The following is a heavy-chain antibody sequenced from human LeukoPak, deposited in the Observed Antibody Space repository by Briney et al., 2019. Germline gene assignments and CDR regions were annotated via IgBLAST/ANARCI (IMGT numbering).Heavy chain of an antibody. Sequence: SETLSLTCTVSGGSISSHYWSWIWQPPGKGLEWLGYIYYSGSTNYNPSLKSRVTISVDTSKNQFSLKLSSVTAADTAVYYCARELNPYSGSYYLGYWGQGTLVTVSS. V-gene: IGHV4-59*11. J-gene: IGHJ4*02. CDR1: GGSISSHY. D-gene: IGHD1-26*01. CDR2: IYYSGST. CDR3: ARELNPYSGSYYLGY.